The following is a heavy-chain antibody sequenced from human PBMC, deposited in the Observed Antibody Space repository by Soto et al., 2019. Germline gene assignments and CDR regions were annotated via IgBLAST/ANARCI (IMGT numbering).Heavy chain of an antibody. CDR1: GFAFSTYW. CDR2: IKFDGSST. V-gene: IGHV3-74*01. J-gene: IGHJ6*02. CDR3: ARGAKNVYAMDV. D-gene: IGHD1-1*01. Sequence: PGGSLRLSCAASGFAFSTYWVHWVRQAPGKGLLWVSRIKFDGSSTYYGDSVKGRFTISRDDAKNTLFLQMNGLRVDDTAVYYCARGAKNVYAMDVWGQGTTVTVSS.